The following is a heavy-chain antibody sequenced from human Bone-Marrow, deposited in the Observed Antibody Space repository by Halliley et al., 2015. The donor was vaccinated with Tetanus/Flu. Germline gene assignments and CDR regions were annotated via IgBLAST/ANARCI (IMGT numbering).Heavy chain of an antibody. CDR3: ARDRPPPSNDWYFDP. CDR2: ISPSDYYT. V-gene: IGHV1-46*01. Sequence: GIISPSDYYTRYSPTFQGRVIITMDTSTSTVFMELQSLKSDDTAMYYCARDRPPPSNDWYFDPWGQGTLVTVSP. D-gene: IGHD3-9*01. J-gene: IGHJ5*02.